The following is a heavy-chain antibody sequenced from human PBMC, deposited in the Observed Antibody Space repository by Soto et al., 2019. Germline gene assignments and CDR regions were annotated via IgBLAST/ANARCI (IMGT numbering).Heavy chain of an antibody. CDR3: ARDPDYGDYGTSPADDY. CDR2: INAGNGNT. Sequence: GASVKVSCKASGYTFTSYAMHWVRPAPGQRLEWMGWINAGNGNTKYSQKFQGRVTITRDTSASTAYMELSSLRSEDTAVYYCARDPDYGDYGTSPADDYWGQGTLVTVSS. D-gene: IGHD4-17*01. J-gene: IGHJ4*02. V-gene: IGHV1-3*01. CDR1: GYTFTSYA.